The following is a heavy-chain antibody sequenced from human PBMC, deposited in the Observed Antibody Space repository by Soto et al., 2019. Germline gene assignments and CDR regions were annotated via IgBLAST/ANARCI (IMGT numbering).Heavy chain of an antibody. Sequence: QVQLVESGGGVVQPGRSLRLSCAASGFTFRIYAMHWVRQAPGKGLECVAVISYDGSNKFYRDSVKGRFTISRDNSKNTLYLQINSLRYEDTAVYYCARGDREDIAVVIGDRPGEYGVDVWGQWTTVTVSS. V-gene: IGHV3-30-3*01. J-gene: IGHJ6*02. CDR3: ARGDREDIAVVIGDRPGEYGVDV. CDR1: GFTFRIYA. CDR2: ISYDGSNK. D-gene: IGHD2-15*01.